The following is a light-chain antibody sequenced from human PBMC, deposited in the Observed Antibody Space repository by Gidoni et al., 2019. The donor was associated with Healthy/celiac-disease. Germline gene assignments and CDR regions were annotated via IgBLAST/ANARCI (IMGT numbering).Light chain of an antibody. J-gene: IGKJ1*01. CDR3: QQRSNWPGT. CDR2: DAS. CDR1: QSVSSY. Sequence: EIVLTQSPATLSLSPGDRATLSCRASQSVSSYLAWYQQKPGQAPRLLIYDASNRATGIPARFSGSGSGTDFTLTTSSLEPEDFAVYYCQQRSNWPGTFGQGTKVEIK. V-gene: IGKV3-11*01.